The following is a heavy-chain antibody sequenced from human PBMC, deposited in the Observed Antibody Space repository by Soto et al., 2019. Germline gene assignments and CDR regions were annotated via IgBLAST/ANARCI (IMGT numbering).Heavy chain of an antibody. Sequence: EVRLLESGGGLVQPGGSLRLSCAASGFTFSSYAMSWVRQAPGKGLEWVSAISGSGGSTYYADSVKGRFTISRDNSKNTLYLQMNRLRAEDTAVYYCAKDYQESAGYWYFDLWGRGTMVTVSS. CDR1: GFTFSSYA. J-gene: IGHJ2*01. CDR3: AKDYQESAGYWYFDL. V-gene: IGHV3-23*01. D-gene: IGHD6-19*01. CDR2: ISGSGGST.